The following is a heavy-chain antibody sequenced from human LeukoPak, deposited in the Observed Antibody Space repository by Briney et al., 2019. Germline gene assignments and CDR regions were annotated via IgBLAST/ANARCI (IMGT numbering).Heavy chain of an antibody. Sequence: PSETLSLTCTVSGGSISSSSYYWGWIRQPPGKGLEWIGSIYYSGSTYYNPSLKSRVTISVDTSKNQFSLKLSSVTAADTAVYYCASGSYGRFDYWGQRTLVTVSS. CDR1: GGSISSSSYY. CDR2: IYYSGST. CDR3: ASGSYGRFDY. J-gene: IGHJ4*02. D-gene: IGHD1-26*01. V-gene: IGHV4-39*01.